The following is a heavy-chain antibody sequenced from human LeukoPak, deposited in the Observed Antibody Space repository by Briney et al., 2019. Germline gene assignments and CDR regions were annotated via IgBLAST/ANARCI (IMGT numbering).Heavy chain of an antibody. CDR3: ARDPSSSWPHYYMDV. V-gene: IGHV3-30-3*01. J-gene: IGHJ6*03. CDR1: GFTFSSYA. CDR2: ISYDGSNK. D-gene: IGHD6-13*01. Sequence: GSLRLSCAASGFTFSSYAMHWVRQAPGKGLEWVAVISYDGSNKYYADSVKGRFTTSRDNSKNTLYLQMNSLRAEDTAVYYCARDPSSSWPHYYMDVWGKGTTVTVSS.